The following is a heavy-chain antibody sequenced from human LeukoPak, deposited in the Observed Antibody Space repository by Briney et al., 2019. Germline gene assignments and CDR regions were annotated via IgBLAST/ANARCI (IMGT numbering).Heavy chain of an antibody. CDR2: IYYSGST. CDR1: GGSISSYY. D-gene: IGHD1-26*01. Sequence: SETLSLTCTVSGGSISSYYWSWIRQPPGKGLEWIGYIYYSGSTNYNPSLKSRVTISVDTSKNQFSLKLSSVTAADTAVYYSARTAIGGELIPAYYFDYWGQGTLVTVSS. CDR3: ARTAIGGELIPAYYFDY. V-gene: IGHV4-59*01. J-gene: IGHJ4*02.